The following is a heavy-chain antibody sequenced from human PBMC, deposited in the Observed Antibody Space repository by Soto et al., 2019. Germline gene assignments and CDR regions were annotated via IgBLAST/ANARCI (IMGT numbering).Heavy chain of an antibody. CDR3: ARVNYDFWSGSYNWFDP. CDR2: ISAYNGNA. CDR1: GYTFTSYG. J-gene: IGHJ5*02. V-gene: IGHV1-18*01. Sequence: VASVKVSCKASGYTFTSYGISWVRQAPGQGLEWMGWISAYNGNANYAQKLQGRVTMTTDTSTSTAYMELRSLRSDDTAVYYCARVNYDFWSGSYNWFDPWGQGTLVTVSS. D-gene: IGHD3-3*01.